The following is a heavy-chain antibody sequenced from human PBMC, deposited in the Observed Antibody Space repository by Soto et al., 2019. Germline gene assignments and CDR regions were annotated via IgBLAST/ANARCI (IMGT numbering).Heavy chain of an antibody. CDR2: TYYKSKWYN. Sequence: PSQTLSLTCAISGDSVSSNSAAWNWIRQSPSRGLEWLGRTYYKSKWYNDYAVSVRSRVTINPDTAKNQFSLQLNSVTPEDTAVYYCTRARGMTTVYYFDSWGQGTLVTVSS. CDR1: GDSVSSNSAA. J-gene: IGHJ4*02. D-gene: IGHD4-4*01. V-gene: IGHV6-1*01. CDR3: TRARGMTTVYYFDS.